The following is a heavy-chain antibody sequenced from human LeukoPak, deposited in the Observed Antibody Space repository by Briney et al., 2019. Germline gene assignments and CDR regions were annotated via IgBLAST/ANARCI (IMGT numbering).Heavy chain of an antibody. CDR3: ARANYYESSGVDY. CDR2: IYYSGST. Sequence: SETLSLTCTVSGGSISSGDYYWSWIRQPPGKGLEWIGYIYYSGSTYYNPSLKSRVTISVDTSKNQFSLKLSSVTAADTAVYYCARANYYESSGVDYWGQGTLVTVSS. J-gene: IGHJ4*02. D-gene: IGHD3-22*01. CDR1: GGSISSGDYY. V-gene: IGHV4-30-4*01.